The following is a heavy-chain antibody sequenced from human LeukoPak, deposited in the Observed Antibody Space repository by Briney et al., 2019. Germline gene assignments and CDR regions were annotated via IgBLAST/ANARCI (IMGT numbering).Heavy chain of an antibody. J-gene: IGHJ4*02. Sequence: PGGSLRLSCVASGFTFNSNWMHWVRQAPGKGLVWVSRIDTDGGNIRYASSVEGRFTISRDNAKNTLFLQMNSQRVEDTAVYYCTRDGVGSVPLDYWGQGILVTVSS. V-gene: IGHV3-74*01. D-gene: IGHD1-26*01. CDR3: TRDGVGSVPLDY. CDR1: GFTFNSNW. CDR2: IDTDGGNI.